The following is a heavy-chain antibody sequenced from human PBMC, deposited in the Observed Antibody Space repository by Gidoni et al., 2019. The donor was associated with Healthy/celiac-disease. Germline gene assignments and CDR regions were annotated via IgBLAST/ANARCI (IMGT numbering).Heavy chain of an antibody. CDR2: IWYDGSNK. D-gene: IGHD5-12*01. J-gene: IGHJ4*02. CDR3: ARGVLSPYLTRDIVATDFDY. CDR1: GFTFSSYG. V-gene: IGHV3-33*01. Sequence: QVQLVESGGGVVQPGRSLRLSCAASGFTFSSYGMHWVRQAPGKGLEWVAVIWYDGSNKYYADSVKGRFTISRDNSKNTLYLQMNSLRAEDTAVYYCARGVLSPYLTRDIVATDFDYWGQGTLVTVSS.